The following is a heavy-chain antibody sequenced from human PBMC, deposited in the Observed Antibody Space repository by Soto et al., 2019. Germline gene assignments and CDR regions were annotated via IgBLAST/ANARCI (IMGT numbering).Heavy chain of an antibody. D-gene: IGHD2-2*01. CDR3: VKDGGYCSSSTCYAPRNHYFDS. CDR2: IKFDGSEK. CDR1: GFTFSDYW. V-gene: IGHV3-7*03. J-gene: IGHJ4*02. Sequence: TGGSLRLSCEASGFTFSDYWMSWVRQAPGKGPEWVANIKFDGSEKQYVDSVRGRFTISRDNSRSSLSLQMNSLRAGDTAVYYCVKDGGYCSSSTCYAPRNHYFDSWGLGTLVTVSS.